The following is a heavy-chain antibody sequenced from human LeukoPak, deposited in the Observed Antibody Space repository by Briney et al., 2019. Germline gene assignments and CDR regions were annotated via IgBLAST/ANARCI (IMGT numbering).Heavy chain of an antibody. Sequence: PSETLSLTCTVSGGSISSYYWSWIRQPPGKGLEWIGYIYYSGSTNYNPSLKSRVTISVDTSKNQFSLKLDSVTAADTAVYYCARGQPRYWFDPWGQGTLVTVSS. J-gene: IGHJ5*02. V-gene: IGHV4-59*01. CDR3: ARGQPRYWFDP. CDR2: IYYSGST. CDR1: GGSISSYY.